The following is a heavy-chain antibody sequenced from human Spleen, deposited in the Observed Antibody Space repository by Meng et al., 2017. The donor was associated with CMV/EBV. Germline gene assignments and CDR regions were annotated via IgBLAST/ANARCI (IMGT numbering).Heavy chain of an antibody. CDR2: ISSSSSYI. CDR1: GFTFSSYS. D-gene: IGHD6-13*01. Sequence: GESLKISCAASGFTFSSYSMNWVRQAPGKGLEWVSFISSSSSYIYYADSVKGRFTISRDNAKNSLYLQMNSLRAEDTAVYYCARGRSSWYDYYYYGMDVWGQGTTVTVSS. J-gene: IGHJ6*02. V-gene: IGHV3-21*01. CDR3: ARGRSSWYDYYYYGMDV.